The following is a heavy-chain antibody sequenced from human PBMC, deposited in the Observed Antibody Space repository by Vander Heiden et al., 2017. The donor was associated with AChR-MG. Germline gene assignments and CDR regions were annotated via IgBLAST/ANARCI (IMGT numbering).Heavy chain of an antibody. D-gene: IGHD1-26*01. CDR3: TRDLGM. CDR2: IRSKAHGGAA. V-gene: IGHV3-15*01. CDR1: GFSFRDAW. J-gene: IGHJ4*02. Sequence: EVQLVESGGGLINPGGSLRLPCATSGFSFRDAWMAWVRQAPGRGLEWIGRIRSKAHGGAAVHAAPVKGRFTISRDDSKNTLYLQMDSLKTEDTALYYCTRDLGMWGQGILVTVSS.